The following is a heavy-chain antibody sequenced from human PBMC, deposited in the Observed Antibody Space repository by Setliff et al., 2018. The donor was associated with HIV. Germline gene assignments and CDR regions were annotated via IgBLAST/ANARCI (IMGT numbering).Heavy chain of an antibody. CDR3: AKDRLLDGSSWYYLDY. CDR2: INTDGSSA. CDR1: GFTFSNSW. Sequence: HPGGSLRLSCAASGFTFSNSWMHWVRQAPGKGLVWVSRINTDGSSATYADSVKGRFTNSRDNAKNTLYLQMDSLRPEDTALYYCAKDRLLDGSSWYYLDYWGQGTLVTVSS. J-gene: IGHJ4*02. V-gene: IGHV3-74*03. D-gene: IGHD6-13*01.